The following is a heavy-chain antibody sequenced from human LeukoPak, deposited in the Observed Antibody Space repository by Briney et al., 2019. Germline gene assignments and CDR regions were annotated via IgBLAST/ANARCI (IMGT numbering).Heavy chain of an antibody. V-gene: IGHV3-23*01. CDR3: AKTQGYFDY. CDR2: ISGSGGTT. J-gene: IGHJ4*02. CDR1: GFTFSNYG. Sequence: PGGSLRLSCAASGFTFSNYGMTWVRQAPGKGLEWVSGISGSGGTTYDADSVKGRFTVSRDNSKNILYLQMNSLRADDTAVYFCAKTQGYFDYWGQGTLVTLSS.